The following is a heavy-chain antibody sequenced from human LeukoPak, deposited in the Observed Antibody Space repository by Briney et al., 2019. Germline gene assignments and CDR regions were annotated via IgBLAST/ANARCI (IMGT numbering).Heavy chain of an antibody. CDR3: ASRITAGYYYYYMDV. J-gene: IGHJ6*03. CDR2: IIPIFGIA. D-gene: IGHD3-10*01. CDR1: GGTFSSYA. Sequence: GASVKVSCKASGGTFSSYAISWVRQAPGQGSGWMGRIIPIFGIANYAQKFQGRVTITTDESTSTAYMELRSLRSEDTAVYYCASRITAGYYYYYMDVWGKGTTVTVSS. V-gene: IGHV1-69*05.